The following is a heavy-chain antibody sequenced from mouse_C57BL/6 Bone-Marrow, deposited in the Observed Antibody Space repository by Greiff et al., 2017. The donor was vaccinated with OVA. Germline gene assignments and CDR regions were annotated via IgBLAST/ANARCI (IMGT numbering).Heavy chain of an antibody. V-gene: IGHV10-1*01. CDR2: IRSKSNNYAT. J-gene: IGHJ4*01. D-gene: IGHD2-1*01. Sequence: EVMLVESGGGLVQPKGSLKLSCAASGFSFNTYAMNWVRQAPGKGLEWVARIRSKSNNYATYYADSVKDRFTISRDDSESMLYLQMNNLKTEDTAMYYCVRHPYGKGWAMDYWGQGTSVTVSS. CDR1: GFSFNTYA. CDR3: VRHPYGKGWAMDY.